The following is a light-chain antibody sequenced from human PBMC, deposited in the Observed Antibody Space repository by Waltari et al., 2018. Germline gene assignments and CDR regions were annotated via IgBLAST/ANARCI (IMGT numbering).Light chain of an antibody. J-gene: IGLJ3*02. Sequence: QSALTQPASVSGSPGQSIIISCTGTSSDIGRYKYLSWFQHHPGKVPKGVICDDTERPSGVSHRFSGSKSGNTASLTISGLQAEDEADYYCLSYTTSGTWVFGGGTKLTVL. CDR2: DDT. V-gene: IGLV2-14*03. CDR1: SSDIGRYKY. CDR3: LSYTTSGTWV.